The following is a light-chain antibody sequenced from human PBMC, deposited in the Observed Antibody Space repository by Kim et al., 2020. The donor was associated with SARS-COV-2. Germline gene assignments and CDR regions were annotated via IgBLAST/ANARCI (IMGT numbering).Light chain of an antibody. J-gene: IGLJ2*01. CDR1: KGHSSYA. CDR2: LNTDGSH. V-gene: IGLV4-69*01. Sequence: AAAKLTRTQSKGHSSYAIAWQQQQPEKGPRYLMKLNTDGSHSKGDGIPDRFSGSSSGAERYLTISSLQSEDEADYYCQTWGTGIVVFGGGTQLTVL. CDR3: QTWGTGIVV.